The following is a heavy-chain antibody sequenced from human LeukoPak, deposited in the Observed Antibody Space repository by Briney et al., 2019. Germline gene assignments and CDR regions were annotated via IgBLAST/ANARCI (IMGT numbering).Heavy chain of an antibody. CDR3: ARANNFRFDS. D-gene: IGHD5-24*01. CDR1: GGTFSGYY. CDR2: IYHSGRT. J-gene: IGHJ4*02. V-gene: IGHV4-34*01. Sequence: KPSETLSLTCAVSGGTFSGYYWSWIRQSPGKGLEWIGEIYHSGRTNYNPTLQSRATLSVDTSKRLFSLRLTSLTAADAGIYYCARANNFRFDSWGQETLVTVSS.